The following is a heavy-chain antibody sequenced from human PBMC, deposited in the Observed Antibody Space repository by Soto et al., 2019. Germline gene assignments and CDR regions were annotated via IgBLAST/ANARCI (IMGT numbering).Heavy chain of an antibody. Sequence: ESGGGLVQSGGSLRLSCAASGFTFSGYEMNWVRQAPGKGLEWVAYISDSGSTMFYPDSVKGRFTISRDNAKNSVYLQMNNLRGEDTAVYYCARDGTNISSWYFDLWGRGTLVTVSS. D-gene: IGHD6-13*01. V-gene: IGHV3-48*03. CDR3: ARDGTNISSWYFDL. J-gene: IGHJ2*01. CDR2: ISDSGSTM. CDR1: GFTFSGYE.